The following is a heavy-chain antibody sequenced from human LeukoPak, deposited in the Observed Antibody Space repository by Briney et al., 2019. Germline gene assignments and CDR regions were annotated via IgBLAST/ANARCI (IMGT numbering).Heavy chain of an antibody. V-gene: IGHV4-4*07. Sequence: PSETLSLTCTVSGGSISSYYWSWIRQPAGKGLEWIGRIYTSGSTNYNPSLKSRVTMSVDTSKNQFSLKLSSVTAADTAVYYCARVALEGVSAYYFDYWSQGTLVTVSS. J-gene: IGHJ4*02. CDR3: ARVALEGVSAYYFDY. D-gene: IGHD3-22*01. CDR1: GGSISSYY. CDR2: IYTSGST.